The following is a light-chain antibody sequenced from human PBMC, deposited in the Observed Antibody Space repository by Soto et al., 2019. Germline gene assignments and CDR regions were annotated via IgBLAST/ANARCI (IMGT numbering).Light chain of an antibody. J-gene: IGKJ1*01. CDR1: QSVSSSY. CDR3: QQYGSSPP. Sequence: EIVLTQSPGTLSLSPGERATLSCRSSQSVSSSYLAWYQHKPGQSPRLLIYDVSSRATGIPDRFSGSGSGTDFTLTISRLEPEDFAVYYWQQYGSSPPFGQGPNVEIK. CDR2: DVS. V-gene: IGKV3-20*01.